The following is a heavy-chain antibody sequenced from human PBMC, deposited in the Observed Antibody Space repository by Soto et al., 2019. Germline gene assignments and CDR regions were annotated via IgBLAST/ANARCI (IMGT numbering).Heavy chain of an antibody. Sequence: EVQLVESGGGLVQPGGSLRLSCAAFGFNISSSSMNWVRQAPGRGLEWVAYISDSGSNTLYADSVKGRFTVSRDTAKNSLDLQMSGLRDEDRAVYYCARYYYDSSGYDGMDVWGQGTTVTVSS. CDR2: ISDSGSNT. CDR1: GFNISSSS. D-gene: IGHD3-22*01. V-gene: IGHV3-48*02. J-gene: IGHJ6*02. CDR3: ARYYYDSSGYDGMDV.